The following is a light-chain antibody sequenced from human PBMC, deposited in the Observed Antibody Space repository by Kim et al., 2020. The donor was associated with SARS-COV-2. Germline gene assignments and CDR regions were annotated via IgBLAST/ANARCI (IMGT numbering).Light chain of an antibody. Sequence: EIVLTQSPGTLSLSPGERATLSCRASQSVASNHLAWFQQKPGQAPRLLIYGTSSRATGIPDRFSASESGTDFTLTISRLEPEDFAVYYCQQYDRSPYTMGQGTKLEL. CDR2: GTS. CDR3: QQYDRSPYT. CDR1: QSVASNH. V-gene: IGKV3-20*01. J-gene: IGKJ2*01.